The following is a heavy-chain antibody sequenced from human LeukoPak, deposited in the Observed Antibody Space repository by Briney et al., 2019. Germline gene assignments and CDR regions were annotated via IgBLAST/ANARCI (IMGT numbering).Heavy chain of an antibody. D-gene: IGHD5-24*01. CDR2: IFATGAS. V-gene: IGHV4-4*07. J-gene: IGHJ4*02. CDR1: GGSISTYS. Sequence: SETLSLTCTVSGGSISTYSWNWIRQPAGKGLEWIGRIFATGASSYNPSLKSRVTISVDTSKNQFSLKLSSVTAADTAVYYCARGEVEMATETFDYWGQGTLVTVSS. CDR3: ARGEVEMATETFDY.